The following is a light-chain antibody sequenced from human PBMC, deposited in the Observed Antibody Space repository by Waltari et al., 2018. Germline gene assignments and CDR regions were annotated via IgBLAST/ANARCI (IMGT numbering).Light chain of an antibody. Sequence: EIVMTQSPATLSVSPGERATLSGRASQSFSSNLAWYQQKPGQAPRLLIYGASTRATGIPARFSGSGSGTEFTLTISSLQSEDFAVYYCQQYNNLPTFGQGTKLEIK. CDR2: GAS. CDR3: QQYNNLPT. V-gene: IGKV3-15*01. CDR1: QSFSSN. J-gene: IGKJ2*01.